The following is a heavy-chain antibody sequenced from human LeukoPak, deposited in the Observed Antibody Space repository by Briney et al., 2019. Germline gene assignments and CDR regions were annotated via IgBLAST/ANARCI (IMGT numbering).Heavy chain of an antibody. V-gene: IGHV4-59*01. CDR2: IYYTGST. J-gene: IGHJ6*02. D-gene: IGHD3-10*01. Sequence: SETLSLTCTVSGGSISTYYWSCIRQSPGKGLEWIGYIYYTGSTNYNPSLKSRVTISVDTSKNQFSLKLSSVTAADTAVYYCARDSGLDVWGQGTTVTVSS. CDR3: ARDSGLDV. CDR1: GGSISTYY.